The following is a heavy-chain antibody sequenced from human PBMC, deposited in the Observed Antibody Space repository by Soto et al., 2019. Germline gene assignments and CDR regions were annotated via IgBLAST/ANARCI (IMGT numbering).Heavy chain of an antibody. CDR2: INHRGST. CDR1: VGSFSGYY. D-gene: IGHD3-9*01. J-gene: IGHJ6*02. V-gene: IGHV4-34*01. CDR3: ARVDDI. Sequence: WETLSLTCAVYVGSFSGYYWSWVRQSPGKGLEWIGEINHRGSTRYNPSLKSRVTISVDPSKNQFSLKLNSVTAADTAVYYCARVDDIWGQGTTVTVSS.